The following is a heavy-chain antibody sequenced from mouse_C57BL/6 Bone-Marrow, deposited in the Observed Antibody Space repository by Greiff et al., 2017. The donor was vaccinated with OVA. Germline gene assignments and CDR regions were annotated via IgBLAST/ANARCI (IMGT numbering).Heavy chain of an antibody. CDR3: EREQYDGYLDY. CDR1: GFTFSDYY. CDR2: ISNGGGST. J-gene: IGHJ2*01. V-gene: IGHV5-12*01. Sequence: DVKLVESGGCLLQPGGSLKHPCAASGFTFSDYYIYWVRQTPEKRLEWVAYISNGGGSTYYPDTVKGRFTISRDNAKNTLYLQMSRLKSEDTAMYYCEREQYDGYLDYWGQGTTLTVSS. D-gene: IGHD2-3*01.